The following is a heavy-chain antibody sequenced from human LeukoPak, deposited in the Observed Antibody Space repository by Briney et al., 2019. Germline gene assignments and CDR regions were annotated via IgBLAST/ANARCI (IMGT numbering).Heavy chain of an antibody. Sequence: PGGSLRLSCAASGFIFSNYAMSWVRQAPGKGLEWVSTISGSDDSTYYADSVRGRFTISRDNSKNTLYLQMNSLRAEDTAVYYCVRGTWFDPWGQGTLVTVSS. CDR1: GFIFSNYA. CDR3: VRGTWFDP. V-gene: IGHV3-23*01. D-gene: IGHD1-1*01. CDR2: ISGSDDST. J-gene: IGHJ5*02.